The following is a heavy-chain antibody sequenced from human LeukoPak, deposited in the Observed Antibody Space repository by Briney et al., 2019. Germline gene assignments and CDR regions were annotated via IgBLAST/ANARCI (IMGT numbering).Heavy chain of an antibody. J-gene: IGHJ4*02. V-gene: IGHV4-59*08. CDR3: ARQNPSVNYYDY. CDR2: IYYSGST. CDR1: GGSISSYY. Sequence: SETLSLTCTVSGGSISSYYWSWIRQPPGKGLEWIGYIYYSGSTNYNPSLKSRVTISVDTSKNQFSLKLSSVTAADTAVYYCARQNPSVNYYDYWGQGTPVTVSS.